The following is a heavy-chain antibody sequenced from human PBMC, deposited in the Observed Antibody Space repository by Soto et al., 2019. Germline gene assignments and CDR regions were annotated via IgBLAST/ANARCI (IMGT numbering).Heavy chain of an antibody. V-gene: IGHV4-59*01. CDR3: ARVLSGSSLFDY. D-gene: IGHD1-26*01. J-gene: IGHJ4*02. Sequence: SETLSLTCTVSGGSIIGDYWSWIRQPPGKGLEWIGYISYSGSTNYNPSLKSLVTISVDTSKNQFSLKLFSVTAADTAVYYCARVLSGSSLFDYWGQGTLVTVSS. CDR1: GGSIIGDY. CDR2: ISYSGST.